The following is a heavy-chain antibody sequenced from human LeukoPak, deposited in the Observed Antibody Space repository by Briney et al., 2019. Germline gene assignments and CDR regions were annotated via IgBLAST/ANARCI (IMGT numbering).Heavy chain of an antibody. D-gene: IGHD5-18*01. V-gene: IGHV3-48*01. Sequence: GGSLRLSCAASGFTFSSYSMNWVHQAPGKGLEWVSYISSSSSTIYYADSVKGRFTISRDNAKNSLYLQMNSLRAEDTAVYYCARVRSGYSHESYFDYWGQGTLVTVSS. CDR3: ARVRSGYSHESYFDY. CDR2: ISSSSSTI. J-gene: IGHJ4*02. CDR1: GFTFSSYS.